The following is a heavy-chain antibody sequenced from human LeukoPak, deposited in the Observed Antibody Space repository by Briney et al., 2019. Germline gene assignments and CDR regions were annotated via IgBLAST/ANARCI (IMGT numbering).Heavy chain of an antibody. V-gene: IGHV1-2*02. CDR2: VNPNSGGI. CDR3: ASGMDMGFGMVTNYGGYDY. J-gene: IGHJ4*02. CDR1: GYTFTFYY. Sequence: SSGKFSCKASGYTFTFYYIHWVRQAPGQGLEWMGWVNPNSGGIKYAQKLQCRVTMTTDTSISTAYIELSRLRSNDTAAYNCASGMDMGFGMVTNYGGYDYWGQGTLVTVSS. D-gene: IGHD5-18*01.